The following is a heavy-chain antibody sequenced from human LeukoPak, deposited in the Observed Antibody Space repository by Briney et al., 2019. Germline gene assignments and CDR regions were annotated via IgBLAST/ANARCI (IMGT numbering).Heavy chain of an antibody. CDR1: GFTFSSYA. Sequence: PGGSLRLSCAASGFTFSSYAMHWVRQAPGKGLEWVAVISYDGSNKYYADSVKGRFTISRDNAKNSLYLQINSLRAEDTAVYYCAMSTVGWLWYFDYWGQGTLVTVSS. V-gene: IGHV3-30-3*01. D-gene: IGHD3-22*01. J-gene: IGHJ4*02. CDR2: ISYDGSNK. CDR3: AMSTVGWLWYFDY.